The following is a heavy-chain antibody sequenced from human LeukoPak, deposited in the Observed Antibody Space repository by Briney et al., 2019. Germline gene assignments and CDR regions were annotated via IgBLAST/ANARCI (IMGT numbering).Heavy chain of an antibody. CDR1: GITFNIHA. CDR2: FGGGADI. V-gene: IGHV3-23*01. D-gene: IGHD1-14*01. Sequence: GGSLRLSCIASGITFNIHAMHGVGQAPGKGLEWVSSFGGGADIYYADSVKGRFTASRDDSKDTVYLQMNSLRGEDTAIYYCAKDATPRNAIWDYFDLWGQGTLVTVSS. CDR3: AKDATPRNAIWDYFDL. J-gene: IGHJ4*02.